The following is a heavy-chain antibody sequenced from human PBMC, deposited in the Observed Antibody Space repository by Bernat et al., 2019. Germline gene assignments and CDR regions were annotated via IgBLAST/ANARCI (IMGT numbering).Heavy chain of an antibody. D-gene: IGHD2-15*01. CDR1: GFTFDRYA. V-gene: IGHV3-30*14. CDR3: ARARNYCSGGSCYSDWFDP. J-gene: IGHJ5*02. CDR2: TSYDGSSK. Sequence: QVQLVESGGGVVQPGKSLRLSCAASGFTFDRYALHWVRQAPGKGLEWVAVTSYDGSSKYYADSVKGRFTISRDNSKNTLYLQMNSLRAEDTAVYYCARARNYCSGGSCYSDWFDPWGQGTLVTVSS.